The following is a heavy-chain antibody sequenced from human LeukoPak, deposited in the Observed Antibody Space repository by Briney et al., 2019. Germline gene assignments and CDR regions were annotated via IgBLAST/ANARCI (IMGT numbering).Heavy chain of an antibody. V-gene: IGHV3-23*01. CDR2: ISGSGGST. D-gene: IGHD6-25*01. CDR1: GFTFSSYA. CDR3: AKDRLLGDWGYFDY. J-gene: IGHJ4*02. Sequence: GGSLRLSCAASGFTFSSYAMSWVRQAPGKGLEWVSAISGSGGSTYYADSVKGRFTISRDNSKNTLFLQMNSLRAEDTAVYYCAKDRLLGDWGYFDYWGQGTLVTVSS.